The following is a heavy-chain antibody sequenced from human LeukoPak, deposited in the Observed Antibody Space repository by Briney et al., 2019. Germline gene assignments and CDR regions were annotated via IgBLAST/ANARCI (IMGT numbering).Heavy chain of an antibody. V-gene: IGHV5-51*01. CDR3: ARQSVSSGPPIDY. CDR2: IYPGDSDT. D-gene: IGHD3-22*01. J-gene: IGHJ4*02. Sequence: GESLKISCKGSGYSFTNYWIGWVRQMPGKGLEWMGIIYPGDSDTRYSPSFQGQVTISADKSISTAYLQWSSLKASDTAMYYCARQSVSSGPPIDYWGQGTLVTVSS. CDR1: GYSFTNYW.